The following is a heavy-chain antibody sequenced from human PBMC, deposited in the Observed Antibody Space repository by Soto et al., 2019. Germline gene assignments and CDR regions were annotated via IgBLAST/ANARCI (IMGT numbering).Heavy chain of an antibody. CDR2: ISAYNGNT. V-gene: IGHV1-18*01. CDR3: ARVWMKPDHAGNWFDP. D-gene: IGHD1-1*01. CDR1: GYTFTSYG. J-gene: IGHJ5*02. Sequence: GASVKVSCKASGYTFTSYGISWVRQAPGQGLEWMGWISAYNGNTNYAQKLQGRVTMTTDTSTSTAYMELRSLRSDDTAVYYCARVWMKPDHAGNWFDPWGQGTLVTVSS.